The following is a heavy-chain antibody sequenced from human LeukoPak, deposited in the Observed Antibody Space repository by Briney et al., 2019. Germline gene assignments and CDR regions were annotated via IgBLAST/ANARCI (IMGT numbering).Heavy chain of an antibody. CDR3: ARDRGIVVVTAIFDY. V-gene: IGHV1-18*01. Sequence: EASVKVSCKASGYTFTSYGISWVRQAPGQGLECMGWISAYNGNTNYAQKLQGRVTMTTDTSTSTAYMELRSLRSDDTAVYYCARDRGIVVVTAIFDYWGQGTLVTVSS. CDR1: GYTFTSYG. J-gene: IGHJ4*02. CDR2: ISAYNGNT. D-gene: IGHD2-21*02.